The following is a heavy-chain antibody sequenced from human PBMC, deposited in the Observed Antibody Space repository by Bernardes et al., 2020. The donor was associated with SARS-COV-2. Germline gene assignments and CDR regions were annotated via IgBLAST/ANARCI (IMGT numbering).Heavy chain of an antibody. CDR2: MNPHSGNT. D-gene: IGHD4-17*01. V-gene: IGHV1-8*01. CDR1: GYTFTTYD. Sequence: VNVSCKASGYTFTTYDINWVRQATGQGLEWMGWMNPHSGNTGYEQKFQGRATMNRNTSISTAYMELSSLRSEDTAVYYCARQGDYGDAFDIWGQGTMVTVSS. CDR3: ARQGDYGDAFDI. J-gene: IGHJ3*02.